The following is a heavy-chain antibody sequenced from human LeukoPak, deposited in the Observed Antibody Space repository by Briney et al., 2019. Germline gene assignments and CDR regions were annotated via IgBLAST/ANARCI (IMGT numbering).Heavy chain of an antibody. J-gene: IGHJ6*03. Sequence: GGSLRLSCVASGFTFSSYAMTWVRQAPGKGLEWVSAISGSGGSTYFADSVKGRFAISRDNSKNTLYLQMNSLRAEDTAVYYCAKRRGLELLYYYYMDVWGKGTTVTVSS. CDR1: GFTFSSYA. CDR3: AKRRGLELLYYYYMDV. D-gene: IGHD1-7*01. V-gene: IGHV3-23*01. CDR2: ISGSGGST.